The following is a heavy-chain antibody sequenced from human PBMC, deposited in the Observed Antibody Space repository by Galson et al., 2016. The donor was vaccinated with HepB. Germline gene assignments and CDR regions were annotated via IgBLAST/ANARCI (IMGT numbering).Heavy chain of an antibody. J-gene: IGHJ4*03. Sequence: SLRLSCAASGFTFGESSMSWVRQAPGKGLEWVSTIRDGGGRTYYVDSVRGRFTTSRDSSRNTLFLQMNSLTSEDTALYFCATTPKDGGDGYNYGFDYWGQGTTVTVSS. D-gene: IGHD5-24*01. CDR1: GFTFGESS. CDR3: ATTPKDGGDGYNYGFDY. CDR2: IRDGGGRT. V-gene: IGHV3-23*01.